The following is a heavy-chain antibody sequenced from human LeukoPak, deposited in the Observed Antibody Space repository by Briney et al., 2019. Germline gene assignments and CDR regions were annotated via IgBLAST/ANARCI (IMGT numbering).Heavy chain of an antibody. CDR2: IYYSGST. CDR1: GGSISSSSYY. Sequence: SETLSLTCTVSGGSISSSSYYWGWIRQPPGKGLEWIGSIYYSGSTYYNPSLKSRATISVDTSKNQFSLKLSSVTAADTAVYYCARHLEYSSSSYFDYWGQGTLVTVSS. J-gene: IGHJ4*02. D-gene: IGHD6-6*01. CDR3: ARHLEYSSSSYFDY. V-gene: IGHV4-39*01.